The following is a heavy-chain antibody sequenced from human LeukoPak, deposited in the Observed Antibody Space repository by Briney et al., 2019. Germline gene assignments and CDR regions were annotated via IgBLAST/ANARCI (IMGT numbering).Heavy chain of an antibody. J-gene: IGHJ4*02. D-gene: IGHD3-22*01. CDR3: AYDYDSSGYLGY. V-gene: IGHV1-69*02. CDR1: GYTFSSYS. Sequence: GASVKVSCTASGYTFSSYSITWVRQAPGQGLEWMGRIIPILGIANYAQKFQGRVTITADKSTSTAYMELSSLRSEDTAVYYCAYDYDSSGYLGYWGQGTLVTVSS. CDR2: IIPILGIA.